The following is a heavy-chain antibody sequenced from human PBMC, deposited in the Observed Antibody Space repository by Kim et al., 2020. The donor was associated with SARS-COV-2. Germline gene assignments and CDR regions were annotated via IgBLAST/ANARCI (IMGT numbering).Heavy chain of an antibody. D-gene: IGHD3-22*01. CDR3: ARGSSGYYNYYYGMDV. Sequence: DSGKGRFTISRANAKNSLYLQMNSLSAEDTALYYCARGSSGYYNYYYGMDVWGQGTTVTVSS. J-gene: IGHJ6*02. V-gene: IGHV3-20*03.